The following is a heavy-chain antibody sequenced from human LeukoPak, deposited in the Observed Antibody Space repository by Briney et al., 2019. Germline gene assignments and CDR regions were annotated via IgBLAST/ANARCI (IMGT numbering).Heavy chain of an antibody. Sequence: SETLSLTCTVSGGSISDYYWSWIRQPPGTGLEWLGNIYYGGSTNYSPSLKSRVTISVDTSKNHFSLNLSSVTAADTAVYYCAIGWGYLIDWGQGTLVTVSS. V-gene: IGHV4-59*08. CDR1: GGSISDYY. CDR3: AIGWGYLID. CDR2: IYYGGST. J-gene: IGHJ4*02. D-gene: IGHD3-16*02.